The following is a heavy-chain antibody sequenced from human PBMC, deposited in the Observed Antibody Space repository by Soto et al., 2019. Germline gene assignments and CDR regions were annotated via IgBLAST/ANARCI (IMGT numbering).Heavy chain of an antibody. V-gene: IGHV4-31*03. J-gene: IGHJ6*03. D-gene: IGHD2-2*01. Sequence: QVQLQESGPGLVKPSQTLSLTCTVSGGSISSGGYYWSWIRQHPGKGLEWIGYIYYSGSTYYNPSLKMRVTISVDTSKKQFSLKLSSVTVAETAVYYCARDVGGYCSSTRCYANYYYYMDGWGKGTTVTVSS. CDR2: IYYSGST. CDR1: GGSISSGGYY. CDR3: ARDVGGYCSSTRCYANYYYYMDG.